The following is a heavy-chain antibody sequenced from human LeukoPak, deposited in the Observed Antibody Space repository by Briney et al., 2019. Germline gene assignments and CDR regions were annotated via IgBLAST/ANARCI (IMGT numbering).Heavy chain of an antibody. V-gene: IGHV3-74*01. D-gene: IGHD1-1*01. CDR3: VRLLDIDY. CDR2: ISRDGATT. Sequence: PGGSLRLSCAASGFTFRNYWMHWVRQAPGKGLVWVSRISRDGATTHYAGSVKGRFTISRDNAKNMVYLQMDSLSAEDTAVYYCVRLLDIDYWGQGTLVTVSS. CDR1: GFTFRNYW. J-gene: IGHJ4*02.